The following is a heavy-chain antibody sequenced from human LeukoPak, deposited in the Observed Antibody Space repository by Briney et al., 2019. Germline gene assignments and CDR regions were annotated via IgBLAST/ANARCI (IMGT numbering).Heavy chain of an antibody. V-gene: IGHV3-23*01. Sequence: GGYLRLSCAASGFTFSTFAMIWVRQPPGKGLEWVSSIFPGGGEIHYADSVKGRFTISRDNAKNSLYLQMNSLRAEDTAVYYCAELGITMIGGVWGKGTTVTISS. CDR1: GFTFSTFA. CDR2: IFPGGGEI. D-gene: IGHD3-10*02. CDR3: AELGITMIGGV. J-gene: IGHJ6*04.